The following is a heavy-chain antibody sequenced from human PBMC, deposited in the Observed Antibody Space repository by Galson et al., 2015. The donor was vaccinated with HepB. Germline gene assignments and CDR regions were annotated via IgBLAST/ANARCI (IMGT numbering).Heavy chain of an antibody. CDR2: ISGSGGST. J-gene: IGHJ4*02. CDR1: GFTFSSYA. D-gene: IGHD2-15*01. CDR3: AKDSGNGGSLDY. V-gene: IGHV3-23*01. Sequence: SLRLSCAASGFTFSSYAMSWVRQAPGKGLEWVSAISGSGGSTYYADSVKGRFTISRDNSKNTLYLQMNSLRAEDTAVYYCAKDSGNGGSLDYWGQGTLVTVSS.